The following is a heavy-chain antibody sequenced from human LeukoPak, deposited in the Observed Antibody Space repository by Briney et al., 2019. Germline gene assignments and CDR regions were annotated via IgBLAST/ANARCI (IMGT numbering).Heavy chain of an antibody. V-gene: IGHV4-59*01. D-gene: IGHD2-2*01. CDR1: GGSISSYY. Sequence: PSETLSLTCTVSGGSISSYYWTWSRQPPGKGLEWIGYSSYSGSTNYNPSLKSRVTLLVDTSKNQFSLNLYSVTAADTAVYYCARGTDYGDSWGQGTLVTVSS. J-gene: IGHJ4*02. CDR3: ARGTDYGDS. CDR2: SSYSGST.